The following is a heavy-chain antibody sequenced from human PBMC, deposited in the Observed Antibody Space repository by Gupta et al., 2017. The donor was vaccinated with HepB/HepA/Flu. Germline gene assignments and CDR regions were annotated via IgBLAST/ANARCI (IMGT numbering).Heavy chain of an antibody. CDR1: GFTFSSYG. Sequence: QVQLVESGGGVVQPGRSLRLSCAASGFTFSSYGMHWVRQAPGKGLEWVAVISYDGSNKYYADSVKGRFTISRDNSKNTLYLQMNSLRAEDTAVYYCAKGGYDFWSGYLRLDPWGQGTLVTVSS. D-gene: IGHD3-3*01. V-gene: IGHV3-30*18. J-gene: IGHJ5*02. CDR2: ISYDGSNK. CDR3: AKGGYDFWSGYLRLDP.